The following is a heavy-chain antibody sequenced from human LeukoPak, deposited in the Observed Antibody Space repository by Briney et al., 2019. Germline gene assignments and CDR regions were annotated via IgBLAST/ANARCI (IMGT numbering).Heavy chain of an antibody. CDR2: IYYSGST. J-gene: IGHJ5*02. V-gene: IGHV4-39*01. D-gene: IGHD1-26*01. CDR1: GGSISSSGYY. Sequence: SETLSLTCTGSGGSISSSGYYWGWIRQPPGKRLEWIASIYYSGSTYYIPSLKSRVTISVDTSKNQLSLKLSSLTAADTAVYYCARHEYSGSYYGLSWFDPWGQGTLVTVSS. CDR3: ARHEYSGSYYGLSWFDP.